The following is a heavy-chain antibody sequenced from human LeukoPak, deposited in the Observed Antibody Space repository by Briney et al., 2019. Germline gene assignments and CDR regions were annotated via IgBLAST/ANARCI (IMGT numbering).Heavy chain of an antibody. J-gene: IGHJ6*03. CDR1: GYTFTSYG. Sequence: EASVKVSCKASGYTFTSYGISWVRQAPGQGLEWMGWISAYNGNTNYAQKLQGRVTMTTDTSTSTAYMELRSLRSDDTAVYYCARAHARDCSSTSCQYYYYYMDVWGKGTTVTISS. V-gene: IGHV1-18*01. D-gene: IGHD2-2*01. CDR2: ISAYNGNT. CDR3: ARAHARDCSSTSCQYYYYYMDV.